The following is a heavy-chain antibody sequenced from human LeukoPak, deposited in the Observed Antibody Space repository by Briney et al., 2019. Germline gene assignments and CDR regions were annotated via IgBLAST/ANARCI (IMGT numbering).Heavy chain of an antibody. CDR3: ARXTVXXXILTGYQMTWYFDL. Sequence: PSETLSLTCTVSGGSISSYYWSWIRQPPGKGLEWIGYIYYSGSTNYNPSLKSRVTISVDTSKNQFSLKLSSVTAADTAVYYCARXTVXXXILTGYQMTWYFDLWGRGTLVTVSS. CDR2: IYYSGST. V-gene: IGHV4-59*01. D-gene: IGHD3-9*01. CDR1: GGSISSYY. J-gene: IGHJ2*01.